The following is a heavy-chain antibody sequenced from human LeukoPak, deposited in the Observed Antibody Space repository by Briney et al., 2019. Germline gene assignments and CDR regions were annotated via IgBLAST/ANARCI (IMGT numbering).Heavy chain of an antibody. CDR1: GFTFSNYA. J-gene: IGHJ4*02. CDR3: ARDPRGPTGYDSSGRDTFYY. CDR2: ISYDGSNK. Sequence: GGSLRLSCAASGFTFSNYAMHWVRQAPGKGLEWVAVISYDGSNKYYADSVKGRFTISRDNSKNTLYLQMNSLRAEDTAVYYCARDPRGPTGYDSSGRDTFYYWGQGTLVTVSS. V-gene: IGHV3-30*04. D-gene: IGHD3-22*01.